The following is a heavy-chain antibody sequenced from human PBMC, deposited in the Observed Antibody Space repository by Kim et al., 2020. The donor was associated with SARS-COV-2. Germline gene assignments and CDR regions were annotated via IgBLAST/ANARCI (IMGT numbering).Heavy chain of an antibody. Sequence: PSLKRRATNSVDTSKNQFSLKLSSVTAADTAVYYCARRKRVAVAGTTSDYWGQGTLVTVSS. J-gene: IGHJ4*02. V-gene: IGHV4-39*01. CDR3: ARRKRVAVAGTTSDY. D-gene: IGHD6-19*01.